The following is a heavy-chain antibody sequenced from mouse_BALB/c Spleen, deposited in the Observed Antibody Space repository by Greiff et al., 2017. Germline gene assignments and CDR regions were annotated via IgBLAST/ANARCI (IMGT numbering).Heavy chain of an antibody. CDR3: ARRGGGNYEGYFDV. Sequence: DVQLVESGGGLVKPGGSLKLSCAASGFTFSSYTMSWVRQTPEKRLEWVAYISNGGGSTYYPDTVKGRFTISRDNAKNTLYLQMSSLKSEDTAMYYCARRGGGNYEGYFDVWGAGTTVTVSS. D-gene: IGHD2-1*01. V-gene: IGHV5-12-2*01. CDR2: ISNGGGST. J-gene: IGHJ1*01. CDR1: GFTFSSYT.